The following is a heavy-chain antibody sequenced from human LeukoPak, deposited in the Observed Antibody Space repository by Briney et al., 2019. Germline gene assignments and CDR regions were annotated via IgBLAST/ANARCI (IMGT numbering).Heavy chain of an antibody. J-gene: IGHJ4*02. CDR1: GFTYNTYW. D-gene: IGHD3-9*01. V-gene: IGHV3-23*01. CDR3: AKVSTGGTYYFDY. Sequence: GGSLRLSCVASGFTYNTYWMSWIRQAPGKGLEWVSAISGSGGSTYYADSVKGRFTISRDNSKNTLYLQMNSLRAEDTAVYYCAKVSTGGTYYFDYWGQGTLVTVSS. CDR2: ISGSGGST.